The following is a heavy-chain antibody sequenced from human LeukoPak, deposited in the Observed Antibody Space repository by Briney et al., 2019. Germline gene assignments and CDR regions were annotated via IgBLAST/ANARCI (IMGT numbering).Heavy chain of an antibody. CDR3: AKGQGYNYGDSIDY. CDR2: INGGSGSS. J-gene: IGHJ4*02. CDR1: GFTFNNYA. V-gene: IGHV3-23*01. Sequence: GGSLRLSCAASGFTFNNYAMTWVRQAPGKGLEWVSLINGGSGSSYYTDSVKGRFTVSRDNSKNPLYLQMNSLRDEDTAVYYCAKGQGYNYGDSIDYWGQGTLVTVSS. D-gene: IGHD4-17*01.